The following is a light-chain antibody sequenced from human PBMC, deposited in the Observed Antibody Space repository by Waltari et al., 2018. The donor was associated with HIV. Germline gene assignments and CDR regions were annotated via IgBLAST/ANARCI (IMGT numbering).Light chain of an antibody. CDR1: SSNIGTNS. CDR2: SNN. V-gene: IGLV1-44*01. J-gene: IGLJ3*02. Sequence: QSLLTQPPSASGTPEQRVTISCSGSSSNIGTNSVNWYHHLPGTAPKHLIYSNNQRPSGVPDRFSGSKSGTSASLAISGRQSEDEADYYCAAWDDSLRGWVFGRGTKLEVL. CDR3: AAWDDSLRGWV.